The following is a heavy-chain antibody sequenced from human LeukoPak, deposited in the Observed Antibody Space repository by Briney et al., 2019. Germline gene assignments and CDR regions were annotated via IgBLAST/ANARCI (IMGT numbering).Heavy chain of an antibody. J-gene: IGHJ4*02. CDR3: ASRKLGNDY. CDR2: IYSSGTT. CDR1: GASISNYY. V-gene: IGHV4-4*07. D-gene: IGHD7-27*01. Sequence: PSETLSLTCTVSGASISNYYWTWIRQAAGKGLEWIGRIYSSGTTNYNPSLKSRVTISADTSKNQFSLKLISVTAADTAVYYCASRKLGNDYWGQGTLVTVSS.